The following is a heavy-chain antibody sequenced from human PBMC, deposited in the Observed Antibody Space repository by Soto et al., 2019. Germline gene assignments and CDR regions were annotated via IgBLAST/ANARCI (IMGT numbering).Heavy chain of an antibody. J-gene: IGHJ6*02. CDR2: IIPIFGTA. V-gene: IGHV1-69*13. CDR3: TGNYCSGGRCYYYYGMDV. D-gene: IGHD2-15*01. Sequence: GASVKVSCKASGGTFSSYAISWVRQAPGQGLEWMGGIIPIFGTANYAQNYQGRVTITADESTSTAYMELSSLRSEDTAVYYCTGNYCSGGRCYYYYGMDVWGQGTTFTVSS. CDR1: GGTFSSYA.